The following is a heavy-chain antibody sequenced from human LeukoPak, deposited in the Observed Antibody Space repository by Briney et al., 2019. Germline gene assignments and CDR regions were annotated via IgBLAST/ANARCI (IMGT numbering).Heavy chain of an antibody. J-gene: IGHJ6*04. CDR2: IIPISGTA. Sequence: SVKDSCKASGGTFNNNHLNWVRQTPGQGLEWMGGIIPISGTANYGRNFQGRVMITADRSTSTVYMELNSLRSEDTAVYYCAMIGVAGNYYYYGMDVWGKGTTVTVSS. CDR1: GGTFNNNH. CDR3: AMIGVAGNYYYYGMDV. V-gene: IGHV1-69*06. D-gene: IGHD6-19*01.